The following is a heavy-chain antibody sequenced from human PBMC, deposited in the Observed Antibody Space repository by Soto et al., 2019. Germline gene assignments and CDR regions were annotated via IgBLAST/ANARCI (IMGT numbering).Heavy chain of an antibody. Sequence: PSETLSLTCTVSGGSISSGGYYWSWIRQHPGKGLEWIGYIYYSGSTYYNPSLKSRVTISVDTSKNQFSLKLSSVTAADTAVYYCARDKARTKYYFDYWGQGTLVTVSS. V-gene: IGHV4-31*03. J-gene: IGHJ4*02. CDR2: IYYSGST. CDR3: ARDKARTKYYFDY. CDR1: GGSISSGGYY.